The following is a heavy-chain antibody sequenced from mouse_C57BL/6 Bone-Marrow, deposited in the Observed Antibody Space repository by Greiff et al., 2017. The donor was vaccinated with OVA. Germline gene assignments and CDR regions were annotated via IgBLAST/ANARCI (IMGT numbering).Heavy chain of an antibody. Sequence: DVMLVESGGGLVKPGGSLKLSCAASGFTFSSYAMSWVRQTPEKRLEWVATISDGGSYTYYPDNVKGRFTISRDNAKNNLYLQMSHLKSEDTAMYYCARDYYDGYFLFAYWGQGTLVTVSA. V-gene: IGHV5-4*01. D-gene: IGHD2-3*01. CDR1: GFTFSSYA. CDR3: ARDYYDGYFLFAY. CDR2: ISDGGSYT. J-gene: IGHJ3*01.